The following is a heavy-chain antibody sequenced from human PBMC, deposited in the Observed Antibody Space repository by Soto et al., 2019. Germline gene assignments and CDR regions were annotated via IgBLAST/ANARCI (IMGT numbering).Heavy chain of an antibody. D-gene: IGHD1-7*01. CDR1: GGSFTSNNW. V-gene: IGHV4-4*02. CDR3: ASRDPGTSVDY. CDR2: IYRTGST. J-gene: IGHJ4*02. Sequence: SETLSLTCAVSGGSFTSNNWWTWVRQPPGQGLEWIGEIYRTGSTNYNPSLKGRVTISLDKSENQFSLKVTSLTAADTAVYYCASRDPGTSVDYWGQGTMVTVSS.